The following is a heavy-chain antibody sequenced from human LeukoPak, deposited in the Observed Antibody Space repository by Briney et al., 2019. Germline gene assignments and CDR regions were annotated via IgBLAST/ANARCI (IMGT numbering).Heavy chain of an antibody. CDR3: AHSSNLPESIPFDY. V-gene: IGHV1-46*01. CDR2: INPSGGST. Sequence: ASVTVSYKASGYTFTSYYMHWVRQAPGQGLEWMGIINPSGGSTSYAQKFQGRVTMTRDMSTSTVYMELRSLRSDDTAVYYCAHSSNLPESIPFDYWGQGTLVTVSS. CDR1: GYTFTSYY. D-gene: IGHD1-14*01. J-gene: IGHJ4*02.